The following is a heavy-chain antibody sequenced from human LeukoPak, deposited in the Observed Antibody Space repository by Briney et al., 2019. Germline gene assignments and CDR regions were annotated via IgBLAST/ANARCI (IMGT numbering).Heavy chain of an antibody. V-gene: IGHV4-59*01. D-gene: IGHD6-13*01. J-gene: IGHJ4*02. CDR1: GGSISSYY. Sequence: SETLSLTCTVSGGSISSYYWSWIRQPPGKGLEWIGYIYYSGSTNYNPSLKSRVTISVDTSKNQFSLKLSSVTAADTAVYYCARAHRTIGAAGPTFDYWGQGTLVTVSS. CDR2: IYYSGST. CDR3: ARAHRTIGAAGPTFDY.